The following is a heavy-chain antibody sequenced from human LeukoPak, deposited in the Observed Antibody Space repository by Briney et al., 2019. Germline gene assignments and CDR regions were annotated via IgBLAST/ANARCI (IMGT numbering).Heavy chain of an antibody. D-gene: IGHD3-10*01. J-gene: IGHJ4*02. V-gene: IGHV4-30-4*01. CDR2: IYYSGST. CDR1: GGSISSGDYY. CDR3: ARVAMVRGVPLGYFDY. Sequence: SETLSLTCTVSGGSISSGDYYWRWIRQPPGKGLEWIGYIYYSGSTYYNPSLKSRVTISVDTSKNQFSLKLSSVTAADTAVYYCARVAMVRGVPLGYFDYWGQGTLVTVSS.